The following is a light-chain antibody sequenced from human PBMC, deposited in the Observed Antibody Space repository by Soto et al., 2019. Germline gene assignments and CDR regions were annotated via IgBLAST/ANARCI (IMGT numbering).Light chain of an antibody. Sequence: LTQPASVSGSTGQSITISCTGTSSDVGGYNYVSWYQQHPGKAPKLMIYDVSNRPSGVSNRFSGSKSGNTASLTISGLQAEDEADYYCSSYTSSSTPYVFGTGTKVTVL. V-gene: IGLV2-14*01. CDR3: SSYTSSSTPYV. CDR2: DVS. CDR1: SSDVGGYNY. J-gene: IGLJ1*01.